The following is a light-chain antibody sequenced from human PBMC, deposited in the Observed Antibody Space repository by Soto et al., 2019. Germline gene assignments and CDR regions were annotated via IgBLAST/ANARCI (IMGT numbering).Light chain of an antibody. CDR3: QQYGSSPWT. CDR2: GAS. Sequence: EIVLTQSPGTLSLSPGERATLSCRASQSVSSSYLAWYQQKPGQAPRPLIYGASSRAIGIPDRFSGSGSGTDFTLTISRLGPEDFALYYCQQYGSSPWTFGQGTKVEIK. J-gene: IGKJ1*01. V-gene: IGKV3-20*01. CDR1: QSVSSSY.